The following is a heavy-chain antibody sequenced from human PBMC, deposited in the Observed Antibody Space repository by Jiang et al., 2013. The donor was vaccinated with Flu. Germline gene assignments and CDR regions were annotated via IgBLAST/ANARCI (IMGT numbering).Heavy chain of an antibody. CDR3: ARHVSVVGKGLDY. J-gene: IGHJ4*02. CDR2: IYYSGNT. Sequence: GSGLVKPSETLSLTCTVSGGSISSYYWSWIRQPPGKGLEWIGYIYYSGNTNYNPSLKSRVTISVDTSKNQFSLKLSSVTAADTAVYYCARHVSVVGKGLDYWGQGTLVTVSS. CDR1: GGSISSYY. V-gene: IGHV4-59*08. D-gene: IGHD6-19*01.